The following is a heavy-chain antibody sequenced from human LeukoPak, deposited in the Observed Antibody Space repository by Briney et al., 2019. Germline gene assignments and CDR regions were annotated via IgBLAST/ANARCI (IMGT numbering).Heavy chain of an antibody. CDR2: IYYSGST. Sequence: SETLSLTCTVSGGSISSSSYYWCWIRQPPGKGLEWIGSIYYSGSTYYNPSLKSRVTISVDTSKNQFSLKLSSVTAADTAVYYCARDHVGYSYGYDYWGQGTLVTVSS. CDR3: ARDHVGYSYGYDY. D-gene: IGHD5-18*01. CDR1: GGSISSSSYY. J-gene: IGHJ4*02. V-gene: IGHV4-39*07.